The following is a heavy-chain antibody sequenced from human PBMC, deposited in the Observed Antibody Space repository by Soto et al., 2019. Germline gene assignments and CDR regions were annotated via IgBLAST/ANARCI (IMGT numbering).Heavy chain of an antibody. CDR1: GGSISSGDDF. J-gene: IGHJ6*02. CDR2: IYYSGST. Sequence: QVQLQESGPGLVKPSQTLSLTCTVSGGSISSGDDFWTWIRQPPGKGLEWIGYIYYSGSTYYNQSLKSRLNMSVDTSNNQFSLKLSSVTAADTAVYYCARDRAKWKDYYYYGMDVWGQGTTVTVSS. V-gene: IGHV4-30-4*01. CDR3: ARDRAKWKDYYYYGMDV. D-gene: IGHD1-20*01.